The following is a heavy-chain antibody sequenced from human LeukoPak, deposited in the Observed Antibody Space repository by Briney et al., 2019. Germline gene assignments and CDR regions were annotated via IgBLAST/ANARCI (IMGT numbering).Heavy chain of an antibody. Sequence: SETLSLTCSFSGVSISNYVGTWIRQPPGKGLEWIGDICSSGSTYYNPSLKSRITISVDTSKNRFSRKLSTVPAADPPVQYFARRPTGDPKFDYWGQGTLVTVSS. CDR2: ICSSGST. V-gene: IGHV4-59*08. D-gene: IGHD7-27*01. CDR3: ARRPTGDPKFDY. CDR1: GVSISNYV. J-gene: IGHJ4*02.